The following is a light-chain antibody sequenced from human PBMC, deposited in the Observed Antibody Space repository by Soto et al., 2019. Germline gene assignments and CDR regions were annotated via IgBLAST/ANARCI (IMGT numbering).Light chain of an antibody. Sequence: EIVLTQSPATLSLSPGERATLSCRASQSLSSNFLAWYQQKPGQPPRLLIYXSXXXXXXXXXXXSGSGSGTDFTLTIIRLEPEDFAVYYCQQYDISPWTFGQGTKVDIK. CDR3: QQYDISPWT. J-gene: IGKJ1*01. CDR2: XSX. CDR1: QSLSSNF. V-gene: IGKV3-20*01.